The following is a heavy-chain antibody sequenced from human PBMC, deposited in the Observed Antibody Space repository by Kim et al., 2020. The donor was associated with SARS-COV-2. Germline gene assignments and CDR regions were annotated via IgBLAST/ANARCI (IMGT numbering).Heavy chain of an antibody. CDR3: ARDVDTGTPEAQFRVGFDP. CDR2: INTDTGNP. CDR1: GYTFTNYA. D-gene: IGHD1-7*01. V-gene: IGHV7-4-1*01. Sequence: ASVKVSCKGTGYTFTNYAINWMRQAPGQGLEWLGWINTDTGNPTYAQGFTGRFVFSLDTSVNTTYLQIHSLKAEDTAVYYCARDVDTGTPEAQFRVGFDP. J-gene: IGHJ5*02.